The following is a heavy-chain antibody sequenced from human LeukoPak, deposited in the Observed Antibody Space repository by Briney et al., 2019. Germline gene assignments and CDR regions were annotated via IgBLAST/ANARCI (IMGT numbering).Heavy chain of an antibody. J-gene: IGHJ5*02. Sequence: ASVKVSCKASGGTLSSYAISCVRQAPGQGLEWMGSIIPIFGTANYAQNFQGRVTITTDEATSTAYMELSSLRSEDTAVYYCARDKGSRAAIDPNNWFDPWGQGTRVTVSS. CDR2: IIPIFGTA. CDR3: ARDKGSRAAIDPNNWFDP. CDR1: GGTLSSYA. D-gene: IGHD2-2*02. V-gene: IGHV1-69*05.